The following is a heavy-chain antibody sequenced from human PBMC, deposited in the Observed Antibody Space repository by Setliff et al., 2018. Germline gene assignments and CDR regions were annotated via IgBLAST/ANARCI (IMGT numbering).Heavy chain of an antibody. CDR3: ARRIQGDFWSGKRFDP. CDR2: INPNSGGT. CDR1: GYTFTGYY. J-gene: IGHJ5*02. V-gene: IGHV1-2*04. D-gene: IGHD3-3*01. Sequence: ASVKVSCKASGYTFTGYYMHWVRQAPGQGLEWMGWINPNSGGTNYAQKFQGWVTMTRDTSISTAYMELSSLRSEDTAVYYCARRIQGDFWSGKRFDPWGQGTLVTVSS.